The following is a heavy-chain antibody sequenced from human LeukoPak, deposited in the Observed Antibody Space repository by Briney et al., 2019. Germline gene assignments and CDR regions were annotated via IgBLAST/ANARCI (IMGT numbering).Heavy chain of an antibody. J-gene: IGHJ6*02. Sequence: SVKVSCKASGGTFSSYTISWVRQAPGQGLEWMGRIIPIHGIANYAQKFQGRVTITADKSTSTAYMELSSLRSEDTAVYYCARDGRRRGYSYGYGFHYYYYGMDVWGQGTTVTVSS. CDR3: ARDGRRRGYSYGYGFHYYYYGMDV. CDR1: GGTFSSYT. CDR2: IIPIHGIA. V-gene: IGHV1-69*04. D-gene: IGHD5-18*01.